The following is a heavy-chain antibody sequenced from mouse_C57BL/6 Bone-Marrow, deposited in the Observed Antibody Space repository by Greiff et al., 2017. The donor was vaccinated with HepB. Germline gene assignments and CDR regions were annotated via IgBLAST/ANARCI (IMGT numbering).Heavy chain of an antibody. CDR2: IYPGGGDT. CDR1: GYAFSSYW. CDR3: ARGAY. J-gene: IGHJ3*01. V-gene: IGHV1-80*01. Sequence: QVHVQQSGAELVKPGASVKISCKASGYAFSSYWMNWVKQRPGQGLAWIGQIYPGGGDTNYNEKFKGKATLTADKSSSTAYMQLSSLTSEDSAVYCCARGAYWGRGTRVTVSA.